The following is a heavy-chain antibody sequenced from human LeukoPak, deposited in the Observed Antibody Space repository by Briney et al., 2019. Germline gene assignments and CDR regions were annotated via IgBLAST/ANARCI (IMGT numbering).Heavy chain of an antibody. Sequence: QTGGSLRLSCAASGFTFSSYWMHWVRQAPGKGLVWVSRINSDGSSTSYADSVKGQFTISRDNAKNTLYLQMNSLRAEDTAVYYSARCEVTRACIDYWGQGTLVTVSS. CDR3: ARCEVTRACIDY. D-gene: IGHD4-17*01. V-gene: IGHV3-74*01. CDR2: INSDGSST. CDR1: GFTFSSYW. J-gene: IGHJ4*02.